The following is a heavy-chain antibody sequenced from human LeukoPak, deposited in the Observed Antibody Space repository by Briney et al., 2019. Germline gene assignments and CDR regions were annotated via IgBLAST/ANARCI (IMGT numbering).Heavy chain of an antibody. D-gene: IGHD3-10*01. V-gene: IGHV4-59*01. J-gene: IGHJ4*02. CDR1: GGSLSSYY. CDR3: ARDYYGSGSFDY. CDR2: IYCSGST. Sequence: SETLSLTCTVSGGSLSSYYWSWIRQPPGKALEWIGYIYCSGSTNYNPSLRSRVTISVDTSKNQFSLKLSSVTAADTAVYYCARDYYGSGSFDYWGQGTLVTVSS.